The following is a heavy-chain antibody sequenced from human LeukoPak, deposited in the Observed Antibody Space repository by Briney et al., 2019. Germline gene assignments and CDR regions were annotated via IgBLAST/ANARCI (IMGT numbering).Heavy chain of an antibody. Sequence: GGSLRLSCAASGFTFDDYAMHWVRQAPGKGLEWVSGISWNSGSIGYADSVKGRFTISRDNAKNSLYLQMNSLRAEDTAVYYCAKELSEMATISPFDYWGQGTLVTVSS. CDR1: GFTFDDYA. D-gene: IGHD5-24*01. J-gene: IGHJ4*02. CDR2: ISWNSGSI. CDR3: AKELSEMATISPFDY. V-gene: IGHV3-9*01.